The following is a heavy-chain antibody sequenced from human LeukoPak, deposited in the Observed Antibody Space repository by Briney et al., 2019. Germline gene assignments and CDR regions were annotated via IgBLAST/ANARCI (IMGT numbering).Heavy chain of an antibody. Sequence: NPSETLSLTCTVSGGSMMSGGFSWSWIRQPPGKGLEWIGYIYYSGSTNYNPSLKSRVTISVDTSKNQFSLKLSSVTAADTAVYYCARRAVAGHLYYYYYMDVWGKGTTVTVSS. D-gene: IGHD6-19*01. CDR3: ARRAVAGHLYYYYYMDV. CDR1: GGSMMSGGFS. V-gene: IGHV4-61*08. J-gene: IGHJ6*03. CDR2: IYYSGST.